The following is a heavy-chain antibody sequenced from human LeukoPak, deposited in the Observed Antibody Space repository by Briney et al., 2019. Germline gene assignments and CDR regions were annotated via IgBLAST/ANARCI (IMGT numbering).Heavy chain of an antibody. CDR1: GFTFSNYG. D-gene: IGHD1-7*01. Sequence: PGRSLRLSCAGSGFTFSNYGMHWVRQAPGKGLEWVAVIWYEGTNKYYADSVKGRFTISRDNSKNTLYLQMDGLRAEDTAMYYCARQGGLGNYATGSWFDPWGQGTLVTVSS. J-gene: IGHJ5*02. CDR3: ARQGGLGNYATGSWFDP. V-gene: IGHV3-33*01. CDR2: IWYEGTNK.